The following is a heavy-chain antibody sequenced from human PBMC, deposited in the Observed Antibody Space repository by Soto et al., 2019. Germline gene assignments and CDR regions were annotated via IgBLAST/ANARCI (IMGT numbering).Heavy chain of an antibody. CDR3: ARGRGATTWANYGMDV. CDR1: GFTFSSYG. CDR2: IWYDGSNK. D-gene: IGHD1-26*01. J-gene: IGHJ6*02. Sequence: GGSLRLSCAASGFTFSSYGVHWVRQAPGKGLEWVAVIWYDGSNKYYVDSVKGRFTISRDNSKNTLYLQMNSLRAEDTAVYYCARGRGATTWANYGMDVWGQGTTVTVSS. V-gene: IGHV3-33*01.